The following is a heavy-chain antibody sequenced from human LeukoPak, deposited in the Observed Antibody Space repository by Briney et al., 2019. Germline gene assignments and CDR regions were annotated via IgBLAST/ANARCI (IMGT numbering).Heavy chain of an antibody. CDR2: IYSSGST. J-gene: IGHJ4*02. V-gene: IGHV4-4*07. D-gene: IGHD5-24*01. CDR3: AREKMAGVPLFDH. CDR1: GGSVIGYY. Sequence: SETLSLTCNVSGGSVIGYYWSWIRQPAGKGLEWIGRIYSSGSTNYNPFLKSRVTMSVDTSKSHFSLRLNSVTAADTAVYYCAREKMAGVPLFDHWGQGALVTVSS.